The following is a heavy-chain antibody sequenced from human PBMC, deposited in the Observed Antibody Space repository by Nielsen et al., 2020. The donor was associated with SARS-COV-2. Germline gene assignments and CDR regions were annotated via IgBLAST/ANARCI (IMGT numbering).Heavy chain of an antibody. J-gene: IGHJ4*02. Sequence: ASVKVSCKVPGDTLTQLSMHWVRQAPGKGLEWMGEFDPQDGETTYAQKFQGRITMTEDTSTDTAYMELSSLRSEDTAVYYCATEGIWGQGTLVTVSS. CDR1: GDTLTQLS. CDR2: FDPQDGET. CDR3: ATEGI. V-gene: IGHV1-24*01. D-gene: IGHD2-15*01.